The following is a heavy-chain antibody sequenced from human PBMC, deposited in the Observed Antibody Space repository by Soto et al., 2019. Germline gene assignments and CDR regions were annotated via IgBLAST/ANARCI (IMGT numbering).Heavy chain of an antibody. V-gene: IGHV1-58*01. D-gene: IGHD3-22*01. CDR1: GCTFTSSA. J-gene: IGHJ3*02. Sequence: GASVKVSGKASGCTFTSSAVQWVRQARGQRLEWIGWIVVGSGNTNYAQKFQERVTITRDMPTSTAYMELSSLRSEDTAVYYCAASLVVVDAFDIWGQGTMVTVSS. CDR2: IVVGSGNT. CDR3: AASLVVVDAFDI.